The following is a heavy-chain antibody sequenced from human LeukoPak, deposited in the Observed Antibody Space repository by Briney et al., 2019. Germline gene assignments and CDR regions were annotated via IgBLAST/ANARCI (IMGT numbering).Heavy chain of an antibody. V-gene: IGHV3-30*18. CDR1: GVTLSPYG. CDR2: ISYEGGTQ. J-gene: IGHJ5*02. Sequence: GMSLRLSCAASGVTLSPYGMHWVRQAPGKGLEWVAVISYEGGTQHYVDSVKGRFIISRDNPRNTLYLQMNILRTEDTAVYYCAKEGTPQVSTWYDLWGQGTQVIVSS. D-gene: IGHD3-10*01. CDR3: AKEGTPQVSTWYDL.